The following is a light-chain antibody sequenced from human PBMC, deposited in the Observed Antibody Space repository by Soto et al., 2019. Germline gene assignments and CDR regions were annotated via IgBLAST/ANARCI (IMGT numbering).Light chain of an antibody. Sequence: DIQLTQSPSFLSASVGDRVTISCRASQDVSRFLAWYQQKPGKAPNLLIYAASTLQSGVPSRFSGSGSGTEFTLTISSLQPEDFATYYCQQHNSYVFTFGPGTKVDIK. V-gene: IGKV1-9*01. CDR2: AAS. CDR3: QQHNSYVFT. J-gene: IGKJ3*01. CDR1: QDVSRF.